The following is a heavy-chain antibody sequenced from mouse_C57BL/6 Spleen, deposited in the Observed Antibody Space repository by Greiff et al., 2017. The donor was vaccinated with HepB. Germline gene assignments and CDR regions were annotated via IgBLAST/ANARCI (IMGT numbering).Heavy chain of an antibody. D-gene: IGHD5-1-1*01. J-gene: IGHJ2*01. CDR3: AIILEFDY. Sequence: QVQLQQSGPELVKPGASVKISCKASGYAFSSSWMNWVKQRPGKGLEWIGRIYPGDGDTNYNGKFKGKATLTADKSSSTAYMQLSSLTSEDSAVYFCAIILEFDYGGQGTTLTVSS. CDR1: GYAFSSSW. V-gene: IGHV1-82*01. CDR2: IYPGDGDT.